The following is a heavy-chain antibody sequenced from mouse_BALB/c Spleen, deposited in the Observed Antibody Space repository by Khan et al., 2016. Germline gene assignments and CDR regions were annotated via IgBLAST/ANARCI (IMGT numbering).Heavy chain of an antibody. D-gene: IGHD1-1*01. Sequence: EVQLQESGPGLVKPSQSLSLTCTVSGYSITSDYAWNWIRQFPGNKLEWMGYISYSGSTSYNPSLKSRISITRDTSKNQFFLQLNSVTTEDTATYYWARGATVYWYFDVWGAGTTVTVSS. J-gene: IGHJ1*01. CDR2: ISYSGST. CDR1: GYSITSDYA. CDR3: ARGATVYWYFDV. V-gene: IGHV3-2*02.